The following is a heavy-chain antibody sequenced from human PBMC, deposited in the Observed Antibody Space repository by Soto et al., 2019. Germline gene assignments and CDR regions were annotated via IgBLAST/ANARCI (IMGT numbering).Heavy chain of an antibody. CDR3: SRFAARPPFEY. Sequence: SETLSLTCIVSGGSINSSYYWGWIRPPPGKAPEWIGSIYYSGTTYYNQSLQSRGTISVDASRNQFSLKMTSVTTPDTAVYYCSRFAARPPFEYWGQGLLVTVSS. CDR1: GGSINSSYY. V-gene: IGHV4-39*01. CDR2: IYYSGTT. J-gene: IGHJ4*02. D-gene: IGHD6-6*01.